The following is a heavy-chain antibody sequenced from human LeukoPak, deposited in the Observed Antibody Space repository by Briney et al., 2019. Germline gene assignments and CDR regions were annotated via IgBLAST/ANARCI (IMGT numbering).Heavy chain of an antibody. J-gene: IGHJ3*02. CDR1: GFTFSSYA. CDR2: ISYDGSNK. V-gene: IGHV3-30-3*01. CDR3: ATEILTGSGMWAFDI. Sequence: GGSLRLSCAASGFTFSSYAMHWVRQAPGKGLEWVAVISYDGSNKYYADSVKGRFTISRDNSKNTLYLQMNSLRAEDTAVYYCATEILTGSGMWAFDIWGQGTMVTVSS. D-gene: IGHD3-9*01.